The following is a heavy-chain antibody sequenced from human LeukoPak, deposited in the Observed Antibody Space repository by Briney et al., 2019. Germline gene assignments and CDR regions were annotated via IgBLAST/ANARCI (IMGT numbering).Heavy chain of an antibody. Sequence: GASVKVSCKASGGTFSSYAISWVRQAPGQGLEWMGGIIPIFGTANYAQKFQGRVTITADESTSTAYMELRSLRSDDTAVYYCARHYYDSSGHPSGYFDYWGQGTLVTVSS. CDR1: GGTFSSYA. D-gene: IGHD3-22*01. V-gene: IGHV1-69*01. J-gene: IGHJ4*02. CDR2: IIPIFGTA. CDR3: ARHYYDSSGHPSGYFDY.